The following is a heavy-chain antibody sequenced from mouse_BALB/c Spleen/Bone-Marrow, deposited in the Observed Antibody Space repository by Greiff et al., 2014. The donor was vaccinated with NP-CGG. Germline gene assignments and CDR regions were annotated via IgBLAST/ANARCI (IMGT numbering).Heavy chain of an antibody. J-gene: IGHJ3*01. V-gene: IGHV1-14*01. CDR1: GYTFTSFV. CDR3: GRRESGTWFAY. CDR2: INPYNDGT. Sequence: VQLKDSGPDLVKPGASVKMSCKASGYTFTSFVMHWVKQKPGQGLEWIGYINPYNDGTKYNEKFKDKATLSSDKSSSTAYMELSSLTSEDSAVYYCGRRESGTWFAYWGQGTLVTVSA. D-gene: IGHD4-1*01.